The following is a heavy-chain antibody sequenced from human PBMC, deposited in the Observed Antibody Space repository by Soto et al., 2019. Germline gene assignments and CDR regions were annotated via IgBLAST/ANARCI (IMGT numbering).Heavy chain of an antibody. CDR1: GFTFSSYA. D-gene: IGHD6-13*01. V-gene: IGHV3-23*01. J-gene: IGHJ4*02. CDR3: AKDPLYSSSWYSRHDY. Sequence: GGSLSLSCAASGFTFSSYAMSWVRQAPGKGLEWVSAISGSGGSTYYADSVKGRFTISRDNSKNTLYLQMNSLRAEDTAVYYCAKDPLYSSSWYSRHDYWGQGTLVTVSS. CDR2: ISGSGGST.